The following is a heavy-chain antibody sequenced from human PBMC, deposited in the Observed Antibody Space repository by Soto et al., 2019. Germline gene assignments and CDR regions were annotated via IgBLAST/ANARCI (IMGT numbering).Heavy chain of an antibody. J-gene: IGHJ4*02. Sequence: ASVKVSCKASGYTFISYGISWVRQAPGQGLEWMGWISGYNFNTKYAENLQDRVTMTTDTSTSTAYMELRSLRSDDTAVYYCARDEPIVGGTKIDYWGQGTLVTVSS. D-gene: IGHD1-26*01. CDR3: ARDEPIVGGTKIDY. CDR2: ISGYNFNT. CDR1: GYTFISYG. V-gene: IGHV1-18*01.